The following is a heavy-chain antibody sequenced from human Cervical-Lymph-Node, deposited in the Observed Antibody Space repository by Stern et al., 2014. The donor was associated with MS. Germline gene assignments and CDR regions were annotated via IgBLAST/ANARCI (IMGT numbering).Heavy chain of an antibody. V-gene: IGHV5-51*01. CDR2: IYPGGSDT. CDR3: ARHRQRTLYGMDV. J-gene: IGHJ6*02. CDR1: GYSFTNYW. D-gene: IGHD6-25*01. Sequence: EVQLVESGAEVKKPGESLKISCKGSGYSFTNYWIGWVRQMPGKGLEWMGVIYPGGSDTRYSPSFQGRVTISADKSISTAYLQWSSLKASDTGMYYCARHRQRTLYGMDVWGQGTTVTVSS.